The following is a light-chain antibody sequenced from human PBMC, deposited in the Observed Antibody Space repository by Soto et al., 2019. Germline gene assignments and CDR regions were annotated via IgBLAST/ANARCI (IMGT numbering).Light chain of an antibody. V-gene: IGLV2-8*01. CDR2: EVS. J-gene: IGLJ1*01. CDR1: SNDVGHSSF. Sequence: QSALTQPPSASGSPGQSVTISCTGNSNDVGHSSFISWYQQHPGKGPKLIIYEVSKRPSGVPDRFSGSKSGNTASLSVSGLQDEDEADYFCNAQAGNGNQVFGTGTKVTVL. CDR3: NAQAGNGNQV.